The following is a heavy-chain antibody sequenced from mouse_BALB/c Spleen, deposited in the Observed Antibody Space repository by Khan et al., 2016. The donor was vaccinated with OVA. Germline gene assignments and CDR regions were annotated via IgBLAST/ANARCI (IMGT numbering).Heavy chain of an antibody. D-gene: IGHD1-1*01. CDR1: GFTFSTYG. Sequence: EVQGVESGGDLVKPGGSLKLSCAASGFTFSTYGMSWVRQTPDKRLEWVATISSGGSYTYYPDNVKGRFTISRDNAKNTLYLQMISLKSEDTAMYYCARLAYYYNSEGFAYWGQGTLVTVSA. V-gene: IGHV5-6*01. CDR2: ISSGGSYT. J-gene: IGHJ3*01. CDR3: ARLAYYYNSEGFAY.